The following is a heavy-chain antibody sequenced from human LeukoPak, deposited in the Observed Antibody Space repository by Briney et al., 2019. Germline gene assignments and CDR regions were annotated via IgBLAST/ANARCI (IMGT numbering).Heavy chain of an antibody. J-gene: IGHJ3*02. CDR3: AKGTSVAGTRGDAFDI. Sequence: PGGSLRLSCAASGFTFSSYAMNWVRQAPGKGLEWVSSITDSGGSIYYADSLKGRFTISRDNSKNTLYLQMNSLRAEDTAIYYCAKGTSVAGTRGDAFDIWGQGTLVTVSS. D-gene: IGHD6-19*01. V-gene: IGHV3-23*01. CDR1: GFTFSSYA. CDR2: ITDSGGSI.